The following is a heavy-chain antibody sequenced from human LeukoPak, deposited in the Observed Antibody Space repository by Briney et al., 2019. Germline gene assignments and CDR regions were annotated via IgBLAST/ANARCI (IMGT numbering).Heavy chain of an antibody. Sequence: SETLSLTCTVSGGSISSGDYYWSWIRQPPGKGLEWIGYIYYSGSTYYNPSLKSRVTISVDTSKNQFSLKLSSVTAADTAVYYCARGKGKWPRGFDIWGQGTMVTVSS. D-gene: IGHD2-8*01. CDR1: GGSISSGDYY. J-gene: IGHJ3*02. CDR3: ARGKGKWPRGFDI. V-gene: IGHV4-30-4*01. CDR2: IYYSGST.